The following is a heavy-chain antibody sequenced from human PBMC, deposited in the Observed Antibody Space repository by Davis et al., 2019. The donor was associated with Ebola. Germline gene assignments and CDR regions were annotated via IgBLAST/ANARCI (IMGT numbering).Heavy chain of an antibody. CDR3: ARHAPSVTMTVVGNVDY. CDR1: GGSISSSNW. V-gene: IGHV4-4*02. Sequence: MPSETLSLTCAVSGGSISSSNWWSWVRQPPGKGLEWIGEIYHSGSTYYNTSLKSRVTISVDRSKNQFSLKLSSVTAADTAVYYCARHAPSVTMTVVGNVDYWGQGTLVTVSS. J-gene: IGHJ4*02. CDR2: IYHSGST. D-gene: IGHD3-22*01.